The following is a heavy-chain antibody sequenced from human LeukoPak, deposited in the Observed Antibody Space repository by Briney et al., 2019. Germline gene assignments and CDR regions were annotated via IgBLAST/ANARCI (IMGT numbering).Heavy chain of an antibody. J-gene: IGHJ6*03. V-gene: IGHV3-23*01. CDR2: ISGSGAST. Sequence: GGSLRLSCAASGFTFSSYAMSWVRQAPGKGLEWVSVISGSGASTYYADSVKGRFTISRDNAKNSLYLQMNSLRAEDTAVYYCARDGSADEPDYYDYYMDVWGKGTTVTVSS. CDR3: ARDGSADEPDYYDYYMDV. CDR1: GFTFSSYA. D-gene: IGHD3-16*01.